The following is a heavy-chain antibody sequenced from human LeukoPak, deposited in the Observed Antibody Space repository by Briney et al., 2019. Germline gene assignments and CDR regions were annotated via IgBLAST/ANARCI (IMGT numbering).Heavy chain of an antibody. CDR2: IRYDGSNK. CDR1: GFTFSSYS. CDR3: ARDEGGSYTKTHDY. J-gene: IGHJ4*02. Sequence: GGSLRLSCAASGFTFSSYSMHWVRQAPGKGLEWVAFIRYDGSNKYYADSVKGRFTISRDNAKNSLYLQMNSLRAEDTAVYYCARDEGGSYTKTHDYWGQGTLVTVSS. V-gene: IGHV3-30*02. D-gene: IGHD1-26*01.